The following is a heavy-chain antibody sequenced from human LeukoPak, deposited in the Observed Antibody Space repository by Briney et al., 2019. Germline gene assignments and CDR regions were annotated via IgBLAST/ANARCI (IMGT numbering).Heavy chain of an antibody. CDR3: AKRYCSGGSCYKGEYYYYYGMDV. D-gene: IGHD2-15*01. Sequence: GGSLRLSCAASGFTFSDYYMSWIRQAPGKGLEWVSYISSSGSTIYYADSVKGRFTISRDNAKNSLYLQMNSLRAEDTAVYYCAKRYCSGGSCYKGEYYYYYGMDVWGQGTTVTVSS. CDR1: GFTFSDYY. J-gene: IGHJ6*02. V-gene: IGHV3-11*01. CDR2: ISSSGSTI.